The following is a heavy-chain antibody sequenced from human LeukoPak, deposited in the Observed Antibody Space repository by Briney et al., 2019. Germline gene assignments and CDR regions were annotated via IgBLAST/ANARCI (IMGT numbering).Heavy chain of an antibody. Sequence: GGSLRLSCAASGFTVSTNFMTWVRQAPGKGLEWVSVIYSGVETYYADSVKGRFTISRDNSKNTLYLQINSLRAEGTAVYYCARDSSGWYYFDYWGQGTLVTVSS. CDR3: ARDSSGWYYFDY. D-gene: IGHD6-19*01. CDR1: GFTVSTNF. CDR2: IYSGVET. J-gene: IGHJ4*02. V-gene: IGHV3-66*01.